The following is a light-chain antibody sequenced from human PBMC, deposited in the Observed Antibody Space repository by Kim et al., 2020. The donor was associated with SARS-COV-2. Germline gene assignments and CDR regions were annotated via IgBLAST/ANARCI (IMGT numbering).Light chain of an antibody. CDR2: GAS. J-gene: IGKJ2*01. CDR1: QSVSSN. V-gene: IGKV3-15*01. CDR3: QQYNNWPYT. Sequence: EIVMTQSPATLSVSPGERATLSCRASQSVSSNLAWYQQKPGQAPRLLIYGASTRATGIPARLSGSGSGTEFTLTISSLQSEDFAVYHCQQYNNWPYTFGQGTKLEI.